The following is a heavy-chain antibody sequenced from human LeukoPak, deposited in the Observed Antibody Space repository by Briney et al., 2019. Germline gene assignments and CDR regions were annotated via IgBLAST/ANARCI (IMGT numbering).Heavy chain of an antibody. D-gene: IGHD5-12*01. Sequence: PGRSLRLSCAASGFTFSNYGMHWVRQAPGKGLEWVAGITYDGTNKFYADSVQGRSTISRDNSKNTLYLQMNSLRVEDTAVYYCAKDAYSGYDYPNYWGQGTLVTVSS. V-gene: IGHV3-30*18. J-gene: IGHJ4*02. CDR1: GFTFSNYG. CDR3: AKDAYSGYDYPNY. CDR2: ITYDGTNK.